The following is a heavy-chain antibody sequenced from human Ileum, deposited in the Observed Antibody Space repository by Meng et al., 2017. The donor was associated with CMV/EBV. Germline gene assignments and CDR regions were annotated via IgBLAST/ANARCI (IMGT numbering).Heavy chain of an antibody. CDR2: IWYDESTK. V-gene: IGHV3-30*02. Sequence: GGSLRLSCAASGFTFSSSGMHWVRQAPGRGLEWVAFIWYDESTKYYADSMKGRSSISRDNSKNTVYLQMNSLRVEDTAVYYCAPSWGGSSWYYDYWGQGTLVTVSS. D-gene: IGHD6-13*01. J-gene: IGHJ4*02. CDR3: APSWGGSSWYYDY. CDR1: GFTFSSSG.